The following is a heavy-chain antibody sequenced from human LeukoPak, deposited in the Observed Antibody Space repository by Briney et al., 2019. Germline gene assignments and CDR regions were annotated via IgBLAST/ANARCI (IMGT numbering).Heavy chain of an antibody. CDR1: GYTFTSNY. V-gene: IGHV1-46*01. Sequence: ASVKVSCKAFGYTFTSNYMHWVRQAPGQGPEWMGVISPSGGSTTYAQKFQGRVTLTRDMSTSTAYMELSSLRSEDTAVYYCARDEARYYYDSSGYYYWGQGTLVTVSS. D-gene: IGHD3-22*01. CDR2: ISPSGGST. J-gene: IGHJ4*02. CDR3: ARDEARYYYDSSGYYY.